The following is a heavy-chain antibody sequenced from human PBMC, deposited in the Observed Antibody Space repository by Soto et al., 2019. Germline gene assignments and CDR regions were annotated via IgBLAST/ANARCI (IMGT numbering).Heavy chain of an antibody. Sequence: ASVKVSCKASGYTFTSYGISWVRQAPGRGLEWMGWISAYNGNTNYAQKLQGRITMTTDTSTSTAYMELRSLRSVDTAVYYCARDKGFTMIVVVSPGPFDYWGQGTLVTVSS. V-gene: IGHV1-18*01. CDR1: GYTFTSYG. D-gene: IGHD3-22*01. CDR3: ARDKGFTMIVVVSPGPFDY. J-gene: IGHJ4*02. CDR2: ISAYNGNT.